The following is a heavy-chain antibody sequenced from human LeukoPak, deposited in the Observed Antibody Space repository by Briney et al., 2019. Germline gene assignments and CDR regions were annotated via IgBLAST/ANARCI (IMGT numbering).Heavy chain of an antibody. D-gene: IGHD6-19*01. Sequence: GESLKISCKGSGYSFTSYRISWVRQMPGKGLEWMGRIDPSDSYTNYSPSFQGHVTISADKSISTAYLQWSSLKASDTAMYYCAITTVAGLLFDYWGQGTLVTVSS. V-gene: IGHV5-10-1*01. CDR2: IDPSDSYT. J-gene: IGHJ4*02. CDR3: AITTVAGLLFDY. CDR1: GYSFTSYR.